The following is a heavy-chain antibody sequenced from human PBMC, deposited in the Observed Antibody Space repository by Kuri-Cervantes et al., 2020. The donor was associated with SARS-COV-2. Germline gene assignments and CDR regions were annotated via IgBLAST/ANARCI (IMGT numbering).Heavy chain of an antibody. D-gene: IGHD5-18*01. CDR2: IGTAGDT. J-gene: IGHJ6*03. V-gene: IGHV3-13*01. CDR1: GFTFSSYD. CDR3: ARGVDTAMGHYYYYMDV. Sequence: GGSLRLSCAASGFTFSSYDMHWVRQATGKGLEWVSAIGTAGDTYYPGSVKGRFTISRENAKNSLYLQMNSLRAGDTAVYYCARGVDTAMGHYYYYMDVLGKGTTVTVSS.